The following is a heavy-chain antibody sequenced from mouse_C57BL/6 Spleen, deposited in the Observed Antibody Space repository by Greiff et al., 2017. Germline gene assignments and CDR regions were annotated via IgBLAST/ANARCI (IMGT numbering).Heavy chain of an antibody. CDR3: ARSAIYYGSSFAY. CDR2: INPNNGGT. CDR1: GYTFTDYN. D-gene: IGHD1-1*01. V-gene: IGHV1-18*01. J-gene: IGHJ3*01. Sequence: EVQLQQSGPELVKPGASVTIPCKASGYTFTDYNMDWVKQSHGKSLEWIGDINPNNGGTIYNQKCKGKATLTVDKSSSTAYMELRSLTSEDTAVYYCARSAIYYGSSFAYWGQGTLVTVSA.